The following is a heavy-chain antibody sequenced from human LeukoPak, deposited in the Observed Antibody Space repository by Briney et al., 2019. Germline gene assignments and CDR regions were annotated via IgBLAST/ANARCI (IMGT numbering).Heavy chain of an antibody. D-gene: IGHD3-10*01. J-gene: IGHJ4*02. CDR3: ARAARGVWFGGGYFDY. CDR2: IYTSGST. Sequence: SETLSLTCTVSGGSISSYYWSWIRQPAGKGLEWIGRIYTSGSTNYNPSLKSRVTISVDTSKNQFSLKLSSVTAADTAVYYCARAARGVWFGGGYFDYWGQGTLVTVSS. CDR1: GGSISSYY. V-gene: IGHV4-4*07.